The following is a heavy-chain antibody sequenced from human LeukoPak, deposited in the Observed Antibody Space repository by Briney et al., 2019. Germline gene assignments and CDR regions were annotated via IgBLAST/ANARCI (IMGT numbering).Heavy chain of an antibody. D-gene: IGHD2-2*01. J-gene: IGHJ6*02. CDR1: GGTFSSYA. V-gene: IGHV1-69*13. CDR2: IIPIFGTA. CDR3: ARQENIVVVPAARYYYYGMDV. Sequence: SVTVSCKASGGTFSSYAISWVRQAPGQGLEWMGGIIPIFGTANYAQKFQGRVTITADESTSTAYMELSSLRSEDTAVYYCARQENIVVVPAARYYYYGMDVWGQGTTVTVSS.